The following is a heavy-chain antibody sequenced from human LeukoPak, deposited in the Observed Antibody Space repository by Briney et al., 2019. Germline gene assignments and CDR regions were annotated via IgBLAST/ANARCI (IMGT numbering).Heavy chain of an antibody. V-gene: IGHV3-23*01. Sequence: GGTLRLSCAASGITFSSYGMSWVRQAPGKGLEWVSSISSTGGTTYYADSVKGRFTISRDNSKNTLYLQMNSLRAEDTAIYYCARGALDAATPFDSWGQGTLVTVSS. CDR2: ISSTGGTT. CDR1: GITFSSYG. J-gene: IGHJ5*01. CDR3: ARGALDAATPFDS. D-gene: IGHD2-15*01.